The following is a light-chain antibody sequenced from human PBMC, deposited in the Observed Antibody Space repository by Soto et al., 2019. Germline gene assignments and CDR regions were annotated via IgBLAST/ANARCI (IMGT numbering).Light chain of an antibody. J-gene: IGKJ4*01. CDR3: QQLNIYPFT. CDR1: QVISNY. V-gene: IGKV1-9*01. CDR2: AAS. Sequence: DIQLTQSPSFLSASVGDRVTITFRASQVISNYLAWYQQKPGKAPKVLIYAASTLQSGVPSSFSGSGSGTEFTLTISSLQPEDFATYYCQQLNIYPFTFGGGTKVDIK.